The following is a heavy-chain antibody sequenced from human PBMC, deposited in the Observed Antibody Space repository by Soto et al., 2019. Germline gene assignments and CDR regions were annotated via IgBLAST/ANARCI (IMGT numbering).Heavy chain of an antibody. D-gene: IGHD1-1*01. CDR3: ARDLGTGTDY. V-gene: IGHV4-4*02. CDR2: IYHSGAT. Sequence: SETLSLTCAVSGDSITSSNWWSWVRQAPGKGLEWIGEIYHSGATTYNPSLKSRATISVDPSNNHFSLKLTSVTAADPAVYFCARDLGTGTDYWGRGTLVTVSS. CDR1: GDSITSSNW. J-gene: IGHJ4*02.